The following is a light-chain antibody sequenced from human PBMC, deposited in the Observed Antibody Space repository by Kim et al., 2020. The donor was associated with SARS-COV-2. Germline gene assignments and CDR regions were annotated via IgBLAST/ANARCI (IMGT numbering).Light chain of an antibody. J-gene: IGLJ1*01. CDR1: SSDVGGYNY. CDR3: SSYISSSIYV. V-gene: IGLV2-14*03. CDR2: DVS. Sequence: GQSITSSCSGTSSDVGGYNYVSWYQQHPGKAPKLMIYDVSNRPSGVSNRFTGSKSGNTASLTISGLQAEDEADYYCSSYISSSIYVFGTGTKVTVL.